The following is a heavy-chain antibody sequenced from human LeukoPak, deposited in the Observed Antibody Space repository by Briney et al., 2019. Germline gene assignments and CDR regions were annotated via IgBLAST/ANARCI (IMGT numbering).Heavy chain of an antibody. V-gene: IGHV4-59*08. D-gene: IGHD3-10*01. CDR2: ISYSGST. CDR3: ARQGDGSGIWYFQP. J-gene: IGHJ1*01. CDR1: GGSINYYY. Sequence: SETLSLTCTVSGGSINYYYWSWIRQPPGKGLEWMGYISYSGSTDYNPSLKGRVSISVDTSQNQIPLKLSSVTGADTAVYYCARQGDGSGIWYFQPWGQGTLVTVS.